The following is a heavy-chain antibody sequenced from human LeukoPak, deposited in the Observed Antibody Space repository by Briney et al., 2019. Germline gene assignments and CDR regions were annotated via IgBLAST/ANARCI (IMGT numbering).Heavy chain of an antibody. CDR2: FDPEDGET. Sequence: ASVKVSCKVSGYTLTELSMHWVRQAPGKGLEWMGGFDPEDGETIYAQKFQGRVTMTEDTSTDTAYMELSSLRSEDTAVYYCATARDAYRHTQGLFDYWGQGTLVTVSS. CDR3: ATARDAYRHTQGLFDY. D-gene: IGHD3-16*01. J-gene: IGHJ4*02. V-gene: IGHV1-24*01. CDR1: GYTLTELS.